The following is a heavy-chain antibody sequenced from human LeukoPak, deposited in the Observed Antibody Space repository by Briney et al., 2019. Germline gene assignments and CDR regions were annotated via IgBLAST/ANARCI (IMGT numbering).Heavy chain of an antibody. CDR2: INHSGST. J-gene: IGHJ3*02. CDR3: AGESEVIDAFDI. Sequence: SETLSLTCAVYGGSFSGYYWSWIRQPPGKGLEWIGEINHSGSTNYNPSLKSRVTISVDTSKNQFSLKLSSVTAADTAVYYCAGESEVIDAFDIWGQGTMVTVSS. CDR1: GGSFSGYY. V-gene: IGHV4-34*01. D-gene: IGHD3-10*01.